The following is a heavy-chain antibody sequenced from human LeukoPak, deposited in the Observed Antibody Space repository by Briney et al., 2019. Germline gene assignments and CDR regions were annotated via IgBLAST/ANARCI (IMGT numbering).Heavy chain of an antibody. CDR3: TKARGATVNDPGDY. CDR2: FGGSTGGT. J-gene: IGHJ4*02. D-gene: IGHD1-26*01. V-gene: IGHV3-23*01. CDR1: GFSFSIHG. Sequence: GGSLRLSCAASGFSFSIHGMSWVRQSPGKGLEWVSAFGGSTGGTYHADSVKSWFTISRDNSKKTLYLQMNSLSADDTAVYYCTKARGATVNDPGDYWGQGTLVTVSS.